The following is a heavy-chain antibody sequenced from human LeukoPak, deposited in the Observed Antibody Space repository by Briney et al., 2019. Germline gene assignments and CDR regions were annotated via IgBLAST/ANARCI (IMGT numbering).Heavy chain of an antibody. V-gene: IGHV3-30*02. CDR3: AKDHYDSSGTLDY. CDR2: IRYDGSNK. Sequence: GGSLRLSCAASGFTFSSYGMHWVRQAPGKGLEWVAFIRYDGSNKYYADSVKGRFTISRDNSKNTLYLQMNSLRAEDTAVYYCAKDHYDSSGTLDYWGQGTLVTVSS. J-gene: IGHJ4*02. CDR1: GFTFSSYG. D-gene: IGHD3-22*01.